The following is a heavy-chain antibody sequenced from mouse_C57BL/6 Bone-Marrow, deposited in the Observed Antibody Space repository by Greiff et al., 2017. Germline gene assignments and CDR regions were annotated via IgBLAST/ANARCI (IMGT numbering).Heavy chain of an antibody. J-gene: IGHJ4*01. V-gene: IGHV1-19*01. CDR3: ARRGLGPYYAMDY. CDR1: GYTFTDYY. D-gene: IGHD4-1*01. CDR2: INPYNGGT. Sequence: EVQLQQSGPVLVKPGASVKMSCKASGYTFTDYYMNWVKQSHGKSLEWIGVINPYNGGTSYNQKFKGKATLTVDKTSSTAYMELNSLTSEDSAVYYCARRGLGPYYAMDYWGQGTSGTVSS.